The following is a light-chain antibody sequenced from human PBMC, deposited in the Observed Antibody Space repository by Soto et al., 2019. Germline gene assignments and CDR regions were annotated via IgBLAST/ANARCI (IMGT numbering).Light chain of an antibody. CDR1: SSNIGAGYY. Sequence: QSVLTQPPSVSGAPGQRVPISCTGSSSNIGAGYYVHWYQQLPGTAPKLLIYGNSNRPSGVPDRFSGSKSGTSASLAITGLQAEDEADYYCQSYDSSLSRVFVGGTKLTVL. V-gene: IGLV1-40*01. CDR3: QSYDSSLSRV. J-gene: IGLJ2*01. CDR2: GNS.